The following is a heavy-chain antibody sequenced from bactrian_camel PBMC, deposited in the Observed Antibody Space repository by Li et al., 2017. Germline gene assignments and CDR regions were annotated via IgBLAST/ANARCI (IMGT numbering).Heavy chain of an antibody. J-gene: IGHJ4*01. CDR1: GYIYSTYC. Sequence: HVQLVESGGGSVQAGGSLRLSCAVSGYIYSTYCMGWFRQAPGEEREGLAAIDSDGRTSYADSVKGRFTISQDNAKNTLYLQMNSLKPEDTALYYCAPSFRGSGSPDWGQGTQVTVS. CDR2: IDSDGRT. D-gene: IGHD2*01. CDR3: APSFRGSGSPD. V-gene: IGHV3S53*01.